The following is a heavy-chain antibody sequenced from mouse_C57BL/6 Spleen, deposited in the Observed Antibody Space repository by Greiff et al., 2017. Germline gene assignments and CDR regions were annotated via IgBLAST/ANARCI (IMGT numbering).Heavy chain of an antibody. CDR2: IYPGDGDT. Sequence: QVQLKQSGPELVKPGASVKISCKASGYAFSSSWMNWVKQRPGKGLEWIGRIYPGDGDTNYNGKFKGKATLTADKSSSTAYMQLSSLTSEDSAVYFCARGVLRSYYFDYWGQGTTLTVSS. CDR3: ARGVLRSYYFDY. CDR1: GYAFSSSW. D-gene: IGHD1-1*01. J-gene: IGHJ2*01. V-gene: IGHV1-82*01.